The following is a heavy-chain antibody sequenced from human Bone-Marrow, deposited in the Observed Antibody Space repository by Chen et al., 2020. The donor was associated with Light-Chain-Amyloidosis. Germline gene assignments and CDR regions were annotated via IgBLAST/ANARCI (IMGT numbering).Heavy chain of an antibody. CDR1: GFTFSDYY. D-gene: IGHD6-19*01. CDR3: ARDFKAGYSSGRGYFDY. J-gene: IGHJ4*02. V-gene: IGHV3-11*01. CDR2: ISSSSSTI. Sequence: QVQLVESGGGLVKPGGSLRLSCAASGFTFSDYYMRWIRQAPGKGLEWVSYISSSSSTIYYADSGKGRFTVSRDNAKNSLYLQMNSLRAEDTAVYYCARDFKAGYSSGRGYFDYWGQGTLVTVSS.